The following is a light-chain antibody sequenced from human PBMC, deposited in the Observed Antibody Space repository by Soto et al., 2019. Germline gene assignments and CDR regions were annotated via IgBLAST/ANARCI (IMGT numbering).Light chain of an antibody. CDR3: QQRNNWPRIT. V-gene: IGKV3-11*01. J-gene: IGKJ5*01. Sequence: EVLLTQSPATLSLSPGESATLSGRASQSVASNLAWYKQKPGQAPRLLIYDPSKRATDIQTRFSGSGSGTDFTLTISSLEPEDFAVYYCQQRNNWPRITFGQGTRLEIK. CDR1: QSVASN. CDR2: DPS.